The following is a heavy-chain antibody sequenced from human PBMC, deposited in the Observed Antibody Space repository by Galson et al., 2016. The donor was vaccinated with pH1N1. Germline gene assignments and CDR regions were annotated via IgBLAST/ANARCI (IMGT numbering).Heavy chain of an antibody. CDR3: AKANFGGYDLDAFDI. D-gene: IGHD5-12*01. J-gene: IGHJ3*02. Sequence: SLRLSCAASGFGFSSYAMSWVRQAPGKGLEWVSSVSGSGGYTYDADSVKGRFTISRDNSNSTLYLQMNSLRVEDTALCYCAKANFGGYDLDAFDIWGQGTTVIVSS. CDR1: GFGFSSYA. CDR2: VSGSGGYT. V-gene: IGHV3-23*01.